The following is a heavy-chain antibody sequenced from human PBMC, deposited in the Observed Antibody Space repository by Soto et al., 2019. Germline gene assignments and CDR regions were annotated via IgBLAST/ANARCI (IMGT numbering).Heavy chain of an antibody. Sequence: PSETLSLTCTVSGGSISSYYWSWIRQPPGKGLEWIGYIYYSGSTNYNPSLKSRVTISVDTSKNQFSLKLSSVTAADTAVDYCARKNNARGLNYYYYYMDVWGKGTTVTFSS. CDR3: ARKNNARGLNYYYYYMDV. D-gene: IGHD1-20*01. CDR2: IYYSGST. V-gene: IGHV4-59*01. CDR1: GGSISSYY. J-gene: IGHJ6*03.